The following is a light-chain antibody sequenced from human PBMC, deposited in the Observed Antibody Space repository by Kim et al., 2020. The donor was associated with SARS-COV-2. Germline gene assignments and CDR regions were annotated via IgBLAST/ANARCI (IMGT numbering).Light chain of an antibody. J-gene: IGLJ3*02. CDR3: AAWDDSLSGVV. Sequence: QRVTISCAGSSSNIGSNYVYWYQQRPGTAPKLLIYKNKQRRPSGVPDRFSGSKSGTSASLAISGLRSEDEADYYCAAWDDSLSGVVFGGGTKLTVL. CDR1: SSNIGSNY. V-gene: IGLV1-47*01. CDR2: KNK.